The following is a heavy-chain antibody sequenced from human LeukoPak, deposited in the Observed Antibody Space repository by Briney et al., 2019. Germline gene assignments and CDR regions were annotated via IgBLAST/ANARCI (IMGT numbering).Heavy chain of an antibody. Sequence: PGGSLRLSCAASGVTFRSYGMHSVRQAPGKGLEYVSAISSNGGRTYYANSVKGRFTISRDNSKNTLYLQTNSLRAEDTAVYYCAKDTMVRGASYYFDYWGQGTLVTVSS. D-gene: IGHD3-10*01. V-gene: IGHV3-64*01. J-gene: IGHJ4*02. CDR3: AKDTMVRGASYYFDY. CDR1: GVTFRSYG. CDR2: ISSNGGRT.